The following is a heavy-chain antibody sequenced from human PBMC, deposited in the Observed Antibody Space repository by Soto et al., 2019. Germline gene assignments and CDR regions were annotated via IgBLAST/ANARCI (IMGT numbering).Heavy chain of an antibody. Sequence: EVQLVESGGGLVQPGGSLRLSCAVSGFTFSDHYMDWVRQAPGKGLEWVGRSRNKANSYTTEYAASVKGRFIISRDHSNNSLCLQRNSLKTEDTAVYSCVRVASAYKYDSWGQGTLVTVSS. CDR2: SRNKANSYTT. J-gene: IGHJ4*02. D-gene: IGHD3-22*01. CDR3: VRVASAYKYDS. CDR1: GFTFSDHY. V-gene: IGHV3-72*01.